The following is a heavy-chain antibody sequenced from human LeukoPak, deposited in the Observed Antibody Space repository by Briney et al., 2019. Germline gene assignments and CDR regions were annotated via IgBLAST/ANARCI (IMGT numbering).Heavy chain of an antibody. CDR3: ARCGYVGSGHYYNWFDP. CDR1: GYSFTNFW. CDR2: ISPGDSDA. J-gene: IGHJ5*02. D-gene: IGHD3-22*01. V-gene: IGHV5-51*01. Sequence: GESLKISCQTSGYSFTNFWIAWVRQTPGKGLEWLGIISPGDSDALYNPSFQGYVTMSTDRSINTAYLQWSSLQASDTAIYYCARCGYVGSGHYYNWFDPWGQGTLVTVAS.